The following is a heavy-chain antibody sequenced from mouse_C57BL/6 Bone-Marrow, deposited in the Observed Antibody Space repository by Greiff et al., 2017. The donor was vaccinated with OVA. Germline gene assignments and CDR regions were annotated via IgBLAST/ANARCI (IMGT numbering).Heavy chain of an antibody. V-gene: IGHV6-6*01. D-gene: IGHD1-2*01. CDR1: GFTFSDAW. CDR3: KLRLAGSYFDY. J-gene: IGHJ2*01. CDR2: IRNKANNHAT. Sequence: EVQGVESGGGLVQPGGSMKLSCAASGFTFSDAWMDWVRQSPEKGLEWVAEIRNKANNHATYYAESVKGRFTISRDDSKSSVYLQMNSLRAEDTGIYYCKLRLAGSYFDYWGQGTTLTVSS.